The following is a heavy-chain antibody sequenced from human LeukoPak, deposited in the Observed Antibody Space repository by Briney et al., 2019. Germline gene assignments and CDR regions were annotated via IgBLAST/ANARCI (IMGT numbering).Heavy chain of an antibody. D-gene: IGHD3-22*01. J-gene: IGHJ4*02. Sequence: SETLSLTCTASGGSISSSSYYWGWIRQPPGKGLEWIGSIYYSGSTYYNPSLKSRVTISVDTSKNQFSLKLSSVTAADTAVYYCASKRSGYYSGYFDFWGQGTLVTVSS. CDR3: ASKRSGYYSGYFDF. CDR1: GGSISSSSYY. V-gene: IGHV4-39*07. CDR2: IYYSGST.